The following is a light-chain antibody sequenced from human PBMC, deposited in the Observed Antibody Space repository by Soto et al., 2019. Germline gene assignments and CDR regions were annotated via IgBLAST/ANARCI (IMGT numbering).Light chain of an antibody. Sequence: QSVLTQPASVSGSPGQSITISCTGTSSDVGGYNYVSWYQQHPGKAPKLMIYDVSNRPSGVSNRFSGSKSGNTASLIISGLQAEDEADYYCSSYTSSSTLVFGTGTKVTGL. CDR3: SSYTSSSTLV. J-gene: IGLJ1*01. CDR1: SSDVGGYNY. CDR2: DVS. V-gene: IGLV2-14*01.